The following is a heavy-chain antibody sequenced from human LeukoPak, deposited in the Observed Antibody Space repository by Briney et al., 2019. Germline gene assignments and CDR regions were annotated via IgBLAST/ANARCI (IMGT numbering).Heavy chain of an antibody. Sequence: ASVKVSCKASGYTFTGYYMHWVRQAPGQGLEWMGWINPNSGGTNYAQKFQGRVTKTRDTSISTAYMELSRLRSDDTAVYYCARGASGVYTVTTSWFDPWGQGTLVTVSS. CDR1: GYTFTGYY. V-gene: IGHV1-2*02. CDR2: INPNSGGT. D-gene: IGHD4-17*01. J-gene: IGHJ5*02. CDR3: ARGASGVYTVTTSWFDP.